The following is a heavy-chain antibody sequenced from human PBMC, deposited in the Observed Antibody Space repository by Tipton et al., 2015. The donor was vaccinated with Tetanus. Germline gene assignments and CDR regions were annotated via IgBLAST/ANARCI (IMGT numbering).Heavy chain of an antibody. CDR2: IYYSGST. V-gene: IGHV4-59*12. CDR1: GGSISSYY. Sequence: TLSLTCTVSGGSISSYYWSWVRQPPGKGLEWIGYIYYSGSTNYNPSLKSRVTISVDTSKNQFSLKLNSVTAADTAVYYCARDPWRHYFDFWGQGTLVTVSS. CDR3: ARDPWRHYFDF. J-gene: IGHJ4*02.